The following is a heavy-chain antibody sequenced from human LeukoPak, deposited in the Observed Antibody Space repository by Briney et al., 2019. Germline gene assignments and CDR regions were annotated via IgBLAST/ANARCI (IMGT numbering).Heavy chain of an antibody. CDR1: GFTFSSYG. CDR2: IWYDGSNK. CDR3: AKDSSTWSVGAEYFQH. J-gene: IGHJ1*01. V-gene: IGHV3-33*06. Sequence: GGSLRLSCAASGFTFSSYGMHWVRQAPGKGLEWVAVIWYDGSNKYYADSVKGRFTISRDNSKNTLYLQMNSLRAEDTAVYYCAKDSSTWSVGAEYFQHWGQGTLVTVSS. D-gene: IGHD1-26*01.